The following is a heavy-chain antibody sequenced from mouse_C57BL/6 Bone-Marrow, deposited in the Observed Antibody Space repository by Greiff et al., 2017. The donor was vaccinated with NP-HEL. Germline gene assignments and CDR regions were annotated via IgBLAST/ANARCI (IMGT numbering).Heavy chain of an antibody. CDR1: GFNIKDDY. CDR3: TTLLGRGRYFDV. Sequence: EVQLQQSGAELVRPGASVKLSCTASGFNIKDDYMHWVKQRPEQGLEWIGWIDPENGDTEYASKFQGKATITADTSSNTAYLQLSSLTSEDTAVYYCTTLLGRGRYFDVWGTGTTVTVSS. J-gene: IGHJ1*03. D-gene: IGHD4-1*01. CDR2: IDPENGDT. V-gene: IGHV14-4*01.